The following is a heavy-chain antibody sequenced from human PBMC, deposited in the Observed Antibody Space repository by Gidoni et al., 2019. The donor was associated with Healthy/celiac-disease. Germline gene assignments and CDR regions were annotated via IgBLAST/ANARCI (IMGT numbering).Heavy chain of an antibody. CDR3: ARDRGANSSPVD. CDR2: INCDGSSA. CDR1: GFTFCSYW. V-gene: IGHV3-74*01. Sequence: EVQLVESGGGLVQPGGSLRLSCAASGFTFCSYWMHCVRQAPGKGLVWVSRINCDGSSASYADSVKGRFTISRDNAKNTLYLQMNSLRDEDTAVYYCARDRGANSSPVDWGQGTLVTVSS. D-gene: IGHD6-13*01. J-gene: IGHJ4*02.